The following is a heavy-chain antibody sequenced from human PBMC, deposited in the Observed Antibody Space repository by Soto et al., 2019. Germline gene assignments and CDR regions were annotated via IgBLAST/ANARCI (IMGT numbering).Heavy chain of an antibody. D-gene: IGHD2-15*01. J-gene: IGHJ3*02. Sequence: QVQLVQSGAEVKKPGASVKVSCKASGYTFTSYYMHWVRQAPGQGLEWMGIINPSGGSTSYAQKFQGRVTMTRDTSTSTVYMELSSLRSEDTAVYYCARDTVVVVAAADAFDIWGQGTMVTVSS. CDR3: ARDTVVVVAAADAFDI. CDR1: GYTFTSYY. V-gene: IGHV1-46*03. CDR2: INPSGGST.